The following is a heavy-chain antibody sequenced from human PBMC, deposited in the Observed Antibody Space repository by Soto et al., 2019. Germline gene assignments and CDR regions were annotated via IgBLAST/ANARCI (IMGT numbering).Heavy chain of an antibody. CDR1: GFSFNTHA. D-gene: IGHD1-26*01. J-gene: IGHJ6*02. V-gene: IGHV3-30*18. CDR2: IAYDGNEK. Sequence: QVQLVESGGGVVQPGTSLRLSCAASGFSFNTHAMHWVRQAPGKGLEWMAVIAYDGNEKFYADSVKGRFTISRDNSKNALYLQINTLRNDDTAVYYCGKDVGDYVPYYYGVDVWGQGTTVTVSS. CDR3: GKDVGDYVPYYYGVDV.